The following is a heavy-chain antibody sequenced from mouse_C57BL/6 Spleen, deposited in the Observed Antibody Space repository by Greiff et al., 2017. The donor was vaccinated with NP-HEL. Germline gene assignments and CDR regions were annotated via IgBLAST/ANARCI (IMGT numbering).Heavy chain of an antibody. J-gene: IGHJ2*01. CDR1: GYTFTSYW. V-gene: IGHV1-50*01. CDR3: ARGNWDCDY. Sequence: QVQLKQPGAELVKPGASVKLSCKASGYTFTSYWMQWVKQRPGQGLEWIGEIDPSDSYTNYNQKFKGKATLTVDTSSSTAYMQLSSLTSEDSAVYYCARGNWDCDYWGQGTTLTVSS. CDR2: IDPSDSYT. D-gene: IGHD4-1*01.